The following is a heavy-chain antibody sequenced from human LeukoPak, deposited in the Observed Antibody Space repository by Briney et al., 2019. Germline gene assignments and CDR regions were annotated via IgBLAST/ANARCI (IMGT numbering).Heavy chain of an antibody. J-gene: IGHJ4*02. V-gene: IGHV1-18*01. CDR3: ARDAVSTTTAGGIDY. D-gene: IGHD5/OR15-5a*01. CDR1: GYTFTNYG. Sequence: ASVKVSCKASGYTFTNYGISWVRQAPGQGREWMGWISAYSGYTHYAQKIQGRVTVTTEASTSTAYMELRSLTSYDTAVYYCARDAVSTTTAGGIDYWGQGTLVTVSS. CDR2: ISAYSGYT.